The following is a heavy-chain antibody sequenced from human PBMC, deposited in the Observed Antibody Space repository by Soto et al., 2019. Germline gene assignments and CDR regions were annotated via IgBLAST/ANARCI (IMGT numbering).Heavy chain of an antibody. V-gene: IGHV4-39*01. CDR3: ARHGIVVVVAADFDY. D-gene: IGHD2-15*01. Sequence: ASETLSLTCTVSGGSISSSSYYWGWIRQPPGKGLEWIGSIYYSGSTYYNPSLKSRVTISVDTSKNQFSLKLSSVTAADTAVYYCARHGIVVVVAADFDYWGQGTLVTVSS. J-gene: IGHJ4*02. CDR1: GGSISSSSYY. CDR2: IYYSGST.